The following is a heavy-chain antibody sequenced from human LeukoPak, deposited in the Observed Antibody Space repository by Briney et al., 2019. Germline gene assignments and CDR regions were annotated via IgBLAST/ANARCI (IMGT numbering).Heavy chain of an antibody. J-gene: IGHJ4*02. D-gene: IGHD1-26*01. CDR3: ARVQNEWQLLPGFDY. V-gene: IGHV3-74*01. Sequence: GSLRLSCAASGFTFDDYAMHWVRRAPGKGLVWVSRINTDGSSTAYADSVKGRFTISRDNAKNTVYLQMNSLRAEDTAVYYCARVQNEWQLLPGFDYWGQGTLVTVSS. CDR1: GFTFDDYA. CDR2: INTDGSST.